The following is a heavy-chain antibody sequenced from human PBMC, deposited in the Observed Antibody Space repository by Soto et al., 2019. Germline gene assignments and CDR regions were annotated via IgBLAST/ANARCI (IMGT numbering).Heavy chain of an antibody. J-gene: IGHJ4*02. CDR1: GFSLSTSVVG. CDR2: IYWDDDK. CDR3: AHSATHPGPPDS. D-gene: IGHD2-8*02. V-gene: IGHV2-5*02. Sequence: QITLKESGPPLVKPTQTLTLTCTFSGFSLSTSVVGVGWIRQPPGKALKWLALIYWDDDKRYSPSLKSRLTITKDTSKNQVVPTMTTMDPVDTAKYYCAHSATHPGPPDSWGQGTLVTVSS.